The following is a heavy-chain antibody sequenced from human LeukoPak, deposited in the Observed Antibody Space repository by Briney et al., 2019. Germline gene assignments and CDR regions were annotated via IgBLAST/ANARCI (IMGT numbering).Heavy chain of an antibody. Sequence: GGSLRLSCVASGFTFSSYWMTWVRQAPGKGLEWVANIKQDGSEKYYVDSVRGRFTISRDNAKNSLYLQMNSLRAEDTAVYYCARDNYGSGSFDYWGQGTLVTVSS. J-gene: IGHJ4*02. CDR2: IKQDGSEK. V-gene: IGHV3-7*01. CDR3: ARDNYGSGSFDY. D-gene: IGHD3-10*01. CDR1: GFTFSSYW.